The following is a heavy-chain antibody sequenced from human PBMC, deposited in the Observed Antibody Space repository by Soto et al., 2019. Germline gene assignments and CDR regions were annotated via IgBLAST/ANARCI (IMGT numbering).Heavy chain of an antibody. CDR1: GGSVSDYY. J-gene: IGHJ4*02. CDR2: IHERGVT. V-gene: IGHV4-59*02. D-gene: IGHD4-17*01. Sequence: SETPSLTCNVSGGSVSDYYWSWIRQAPGKGLEWIGYIHERGVTNYNPSLKSRVTMSVDTSKNQFSLTLRSVHTADTAIYFCARVPAGDYGHWFRGTLVTV. CDR3: ARVPAGDYGH.